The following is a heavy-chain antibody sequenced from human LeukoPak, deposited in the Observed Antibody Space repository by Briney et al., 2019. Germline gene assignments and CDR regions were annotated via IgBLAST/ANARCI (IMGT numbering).Heavy chain of an antibody. CDR2: IYSSGST. Sequence: SETLSLTCTVSGGSISSYYWSWLRQPPGKGLEWIGYIYSSGSTNYNPSLKSRVTISVDTSNNQFSLKLSSVTAADTAVYYCARGNSYGYGWFDHWGQGTLVTVSS. CDR1: GGSISSYY. J-gene: IGHJ5*02. CDR3: ARGNSYGYGWFDH. D-gene: IGHD5-18*01. V-gene: IGHV4-59*01.